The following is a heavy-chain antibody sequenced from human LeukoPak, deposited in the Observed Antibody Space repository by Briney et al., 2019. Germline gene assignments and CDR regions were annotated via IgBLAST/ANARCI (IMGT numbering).Heavy chain of an antibody. CDR3: ARDDYYYYGMDV. V-gene: IGHV3-74*01. J-gene: IGHJ6*02. CDR1: GFTFSSYW. CDR2: INSDGSST. Sequence: GGSLRLSCAASGFTFSSYWMHWVRQAPGKGLVWVSRINSDGSSTSYADSVKGRFTITRDNAKNTLYLQMNSLRAEDTAVYYCARDDYYYYGMDVWGQGTTVTVSS.